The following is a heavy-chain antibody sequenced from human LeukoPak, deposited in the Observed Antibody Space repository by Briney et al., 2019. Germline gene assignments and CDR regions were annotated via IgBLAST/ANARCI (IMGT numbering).Heavy chain of an antibody. V-gene: IGHV3-48*01. J-gene: IGHJ4*02. Sequence: PGGSLRLSCAASGFTFSSFHINWVRQAPGKGLEWLSYISRDSTTIYYADSVKGRFTISRDNAKNSLYLQMNSLRAEDTAVCHCATDYYDSSGYYTGSYWGQGTLVTVSS. CDR1: GFTFSSFH. CDR2: ISRDSTTI. CDR3: ATDYYDSSGYYTGSY. D-gene: IGHD3-22*01.